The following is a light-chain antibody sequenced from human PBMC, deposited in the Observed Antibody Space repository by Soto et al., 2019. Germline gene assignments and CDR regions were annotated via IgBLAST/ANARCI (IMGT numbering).Light chain of an antibody. CDR3: QQYTEWPLT. Sequence: DIQMTQSPSTLSASVGDRVTISCRASQSIHRWLAWYQQKPGKAPKLLIYDASSLESGVPSRFSGSGSGTDLTLTISSLQPDDFAIYYCQQYTEWPLTFGGGTKVEIK. CDR1: QSIHRW. J-gene: IGKJ4*01. V-gene: IGKV1-5*01. CDR2: DAS.